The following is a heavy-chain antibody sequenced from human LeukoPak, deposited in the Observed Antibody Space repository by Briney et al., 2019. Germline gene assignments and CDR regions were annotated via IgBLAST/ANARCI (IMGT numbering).Heavy chain of an antibody. CDR1: GGSFSGYY. Sequence: SETLSLTCAVYGGSFSGYYWSWIRQPPGKGLEWIGEINHSGSTNYNPSLKSRVTISVDTSKNQFSLKLSSVTAADTAVYYCARGYRGRFSVWGKGTTVTVSS. V-gene: IGHV4-34*01. J-gene: IGHJ6*04. D-gene: IGHD3-3*01. CDR3: ARGYRGRFSV. CDR2: INHSGST.